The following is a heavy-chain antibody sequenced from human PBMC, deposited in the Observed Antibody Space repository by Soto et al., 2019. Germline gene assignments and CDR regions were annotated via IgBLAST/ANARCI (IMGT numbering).Heavy chain of an antibody. J-gene: IGHJ6*02. CDR1: GYTFTSYD. CDR2: MNPNSGNT. CDR3: ARGGIVPAAREYYYYYGMDV. V-gene: IGHV1-8*01. D-gene: IGHD2-2*01. Sequence: ASVKVSCKASGYTFTSYDINWVRQATGQGLEWMGWMNPNSGNTGYAQKFQGRVTMTRNTSISTAYMELSSLRSEDTAVYYCARGGIVPAAREYYYYYGMDVWGQVTTVTVSS.